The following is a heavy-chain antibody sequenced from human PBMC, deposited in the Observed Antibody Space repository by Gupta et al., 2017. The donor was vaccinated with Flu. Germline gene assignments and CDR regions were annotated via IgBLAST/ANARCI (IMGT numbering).Heavy chain of an antibody. D-gene: IGHD2-2*01. CDR3: AKDAPCTTSCGCNWYCMDS. J-gene: IGHJ4*02. V-gene: IGHV3-30*18. CDR2: IASGGSHK. Sequence: KGLEWVGDIASGGSHKGYAESLQGQFTISSDNSKNTVSLEMDSLRAEDTAMYYCAKDAPCTTSCGCNWYCMDSWGQGTMVTVSS.